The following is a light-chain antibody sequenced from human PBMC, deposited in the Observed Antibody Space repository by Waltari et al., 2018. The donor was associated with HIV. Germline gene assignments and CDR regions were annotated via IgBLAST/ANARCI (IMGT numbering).Light chain of an antibody. Sequence: QSMLTQPPSVSGAPGQRVTISCTGSSSNIGAGYDVHWYQQLPGAAPKLLIYNNDKRPSGSPDRFSGSKSGTSASLAITGLQAEDEADYYCQSHDSTLSAYVFGTGTKVTVL. CDR3: QSHDSTLSAYV. V-gene: IGLV1-40*01. CDR1: SSNIGAGYD. J-gene: IGLJ1*01. CDR2: NND.